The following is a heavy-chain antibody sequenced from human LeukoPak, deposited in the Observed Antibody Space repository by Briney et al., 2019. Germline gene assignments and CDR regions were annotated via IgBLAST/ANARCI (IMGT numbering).Heavy chain of an antibody. CDR2: ISSSSYI. CDR1: GFTFSSYS. CDR3: ARDRRITMIVVVITNYYGMDV. V-gene: IGHV3-21*01. D-gene: IGHD3-22*01. J-gene: IGHJ6*02. Sequence: KAGGSLRLSCAASGFTFSSYSMNWVRQAPGKGLEWVSSISSSSYIYYADSAKGRFTISRDNAKNSLYLQMNSLRAEDTAVYYCARDRRITMIVVVITNYYGMDVWGQGTTVTVSS.